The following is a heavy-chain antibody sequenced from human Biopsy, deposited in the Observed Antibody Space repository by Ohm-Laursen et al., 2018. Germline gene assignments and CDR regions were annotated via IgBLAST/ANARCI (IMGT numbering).Heavy chain of an antibody. CDR3: VRGVDYYDPYHYYALDV. CDR1: GESFNGNY. CDR2: ITHRGRT. Sequence: TLSLTCAVYGESFNGNYSGWIRQTPGKGLEWIGEITHRGRTNYNTPLKRRVAVSVDTSKNQSSLRLRSVTAADTAVYYCVRGVDYYDPYHYYALDVWGQGTTVTVSS. D-gene: IGHD3-22*01. J-gene: IGHJ6*02. V-gene: IGHV4-34*01.